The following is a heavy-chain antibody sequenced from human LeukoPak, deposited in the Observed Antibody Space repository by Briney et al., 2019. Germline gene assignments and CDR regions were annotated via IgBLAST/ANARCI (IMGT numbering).Heavy chain of an antibody. J-gene: IGHJ4*02. V-gene: IGHV3-23*01. D-gene: IGHD3-16*02. CDR3: AKAYDYVWGSYRPRPYDY. CDR1: GFTFSNYA. CDR2: ISGSGGST. Sequence: QPGGSLRLSCAASGFTFSNYAMSWVRQAPGKGLEWVSAISGSGGSTYYADSVKGRFTISRDNSKNTLYLQMNSLRAEDTAVYYCAKAYDYVWGSYRPRPYDYWGQGTLVTVSS.